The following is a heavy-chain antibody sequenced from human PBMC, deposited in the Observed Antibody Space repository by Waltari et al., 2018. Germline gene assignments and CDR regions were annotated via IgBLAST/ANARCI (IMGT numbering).Heavy chain of an antibody. CDR1: GFTFSNAW. J-gene: IGHJ3*02. V-gene: IGHV3-15*01. D-gene: IGHD3-10*01. Sequence: EVQLVESGGGLVKPGGSLRLSCAASGFTFSNAWMSWVRQAPGKGLEWVGRIKSKTDGGTTEYPAPVKGRCTISRDDSKNTLYLQMNSLKTEDTAVYYCTTGITMVRGPSGPPSDAFDIWGQGTMVTVSS. CDR3: TTGITMVRGPSGPPSDAFDI. CDR2: IKSKTDGGTT.